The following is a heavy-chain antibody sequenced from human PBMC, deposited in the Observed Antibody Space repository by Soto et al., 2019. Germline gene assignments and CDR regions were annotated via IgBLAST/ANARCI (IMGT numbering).Heavy chain of an antibody. CDR2: IYYSGST. V-gene: IGHV4-61*01. Sequence: SETLSLTCTVSGGSVSSGSYYWSWIRQPPGKGLEWIGCIYYSGSTNYNPSLKSRVTISVDTSNNQFSLKLTSVTAADTAVYYCARSSYCGGDCYSAPRYFQHWGQGTLVTVSS. CDR3: ARSSYCGGDCYSAPRYFQH. J-gene: IGHJ1*01. CDR1: GGSVSSGSYY. D-gene: IGHD2-21*02.